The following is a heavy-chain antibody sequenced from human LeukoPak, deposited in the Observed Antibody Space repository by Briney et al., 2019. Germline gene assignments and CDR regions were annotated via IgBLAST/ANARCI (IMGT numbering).Heavy chain of an antibody. D-gene: IGHD1-26*01. CDR3: ATMGATNFDH. Sequence: ASVKVSCKASVYTFTGYYMHWVRQAPGQGLEWMGWINPNRGGTNYVQRFQGRATMTLDTPLSAAYMELSRLRSDDTAVYYCATMGATNFDHWGQGTLVTVSS. CDR2: INPNRGGT. J-gene: IGHJ4*02. V-gene: IGHV1-2*02. CDR1: VYTFTGYY.